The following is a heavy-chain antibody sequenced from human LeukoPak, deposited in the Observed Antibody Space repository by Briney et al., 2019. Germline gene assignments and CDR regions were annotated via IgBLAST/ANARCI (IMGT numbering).Heavy chain of an antibody. CDR3: ARWAVFYYYFDY. CDR2: IYYSGST. J-gene: IGHJ4*02. D-gene: IGHD3-10*01. Sequence: PSETLSLTCTVSGGSISSYYWSWIRQPPGKGLEWIGYIYYSGSTNYNPSLKSRVTISVDTSKNQFSLKLSSVTAADTAVYYCARWAVFYYYFDYWGQGTLVTVSS. CDR1: GGSISSYY. V-gene: IGHV4-59*12.